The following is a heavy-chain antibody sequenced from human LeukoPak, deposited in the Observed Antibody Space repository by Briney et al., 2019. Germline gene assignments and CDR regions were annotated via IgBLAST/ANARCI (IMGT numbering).Heavy chain of an antibody. D-gene: IGHD6-19*01. CDR1: GGSISSSDYS. V-gene: IGHV4-39*01. Sequence: SETLSLTCTVSGGSISSSDYSWGWIRQPPGKGLEWIGTIHYSGSTYYNPSLKSRVTISVDTSKNQFSLRLTSVSAADTAVYYCARSVPPTGYSSGWYGIWDQGTLVIVSS. CDR3: ARSVPPTGYSSGWYGI. CDR2: IHYSGST. J-gene: IGHJ4*02.